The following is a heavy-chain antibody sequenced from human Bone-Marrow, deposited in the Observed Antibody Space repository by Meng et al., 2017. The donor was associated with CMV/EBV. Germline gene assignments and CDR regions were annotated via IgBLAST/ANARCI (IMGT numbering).Heavy chain of an antibody. J-gene: IGHJ4*02. CDR2: INPSDDT. Sequence: QGQRVRSGAEVKKPGASVKVSCKASGYTLIDYYIHWVRQAPGQWLEWMGWINPSDDTNYAQNFQGRVTMTRDMSINTVYMELSRLTSDDTAVYYCARSSGWSRFDHWGQGTLVTVSS. CDR3: ARSSGWSRFDH. V-gene: IGHV1-2*02. CDR1: GYTLIDYY. D-gene: IGHD6-19*01.